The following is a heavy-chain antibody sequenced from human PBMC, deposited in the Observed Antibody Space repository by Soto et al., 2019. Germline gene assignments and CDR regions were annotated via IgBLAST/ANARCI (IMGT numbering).Heavy chain of an antibody. D-gene: IGHD6-19*01. V-gene: IGHV3-23*01. CDR1: GFTFSSYA. Sequence: GGSLRLSCAASGFTFSSYAMSWVRQAPGKGLEWVSAISGSGGSTYYADSVKGRFTISRDNSKNTLYLQMNSLRAEDTAVYYCAKVDSSGWYPVVPGYFDYWGQGTLVTVSS. J-gene: IGHJ4*02. CDR2: ISGSGGST. CDR3: AKVDSSGWYPVVPGYFDY.